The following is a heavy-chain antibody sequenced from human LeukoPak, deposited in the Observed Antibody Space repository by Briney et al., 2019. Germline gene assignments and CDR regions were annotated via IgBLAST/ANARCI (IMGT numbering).Heavy chain of an antibody. J-gene: IGHJ6*02. D-gene: IGHD3-3*01. CDR2: ISAGGGST. CDR3: AKGLQHTIFGVDV. Sequence: GGSLRLSCAASRFSFSTYAMHWVRQAPGKGLEWVSSISAGGGSTYSADSVKGRFTISRDNSKNTVYLQMSSLRAEDTAVYYCAKGLQHTIFGVDVCGQGTTVIVSS. CDR1: RFSFSTYA. V-gene: IGHV3-23*01.